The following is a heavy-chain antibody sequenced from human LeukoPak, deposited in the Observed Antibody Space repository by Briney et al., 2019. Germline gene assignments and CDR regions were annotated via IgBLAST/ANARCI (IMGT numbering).Heavy chain of an antibody. CDR1: GASFTGYY. D-gene: IGHD1-7*01. CDR3: ARELELRY. V-gene: IGHV4-34*01. J-gene: IGHJ4*02. CDR2: MNQRGSM. Sequence: SETLSLTCDVYGASFTGYYWSWIRQSLGKGREWIGEMNQRGSMNYNPSLKSRVTISVDRSKNQFSLKLSSVTAADTAVYYCARELELRYWGQGTLVTVSS.